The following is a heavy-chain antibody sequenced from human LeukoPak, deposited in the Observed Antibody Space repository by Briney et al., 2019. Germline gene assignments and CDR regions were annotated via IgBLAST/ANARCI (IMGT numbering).Heavy chain of an antibody. D-gene: IGHD2-21*01. Sequence: GGSLRLSCSASGFTLGDYAMSWFRQAPGKGLEWVGFIRSKAYGGTTDYAASVKGRFTISRDDSKSIAYLQMNSLKTEDTAVYYCTRAIFRAPYYHYYMDVWGKGTTVTISS. CDR2: IRSKAYGGTT. CDR1: GFTLGDYA. CDR3: TRAIFRAPYYHYYMDV. V-gene: IGHV3-49*03. J-gene: IGHJ6*03.